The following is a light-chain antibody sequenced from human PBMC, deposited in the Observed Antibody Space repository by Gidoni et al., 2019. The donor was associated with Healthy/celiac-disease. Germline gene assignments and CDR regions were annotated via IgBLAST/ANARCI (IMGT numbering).Light chain of an antibody. CDR3: QQYNNWPRT. CDR2: GAS. J-gene: IGKJ1*01. CDR1: QSVS. Sequence: EIVMTQSPATLSVSPGERATLSCRASQSVSRLLIYGASTRATGIPARFSGSGSGTEFPLTISSLQSDDFAVYYCQQYNNWPRTFGQGTKVEIK. V-gene: IGKV3-15*01.